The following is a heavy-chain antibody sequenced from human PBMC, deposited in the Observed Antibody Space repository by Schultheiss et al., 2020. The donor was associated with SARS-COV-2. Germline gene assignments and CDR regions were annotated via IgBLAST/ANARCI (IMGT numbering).Heavy chain of an antibody. CDR3: ARVVLQDYGDYGDYYGMDV. J-gene: IGHJ6*02. CDR2: INPNSGGT. V-gene: IGHV1-18*01. Sequence: ASVKVSCKASGGTFSSYAISWVRQAPGQGLEWMGWINPNSGGTNYAQKLQGRVTMTTDTSTSTAYMELRSLRSDDTAVYYCARVVLQDYGDYGDYYGMDVWGQGTTVTVSS. D-gene: IGHD4-17*01. CDR1: GGTFSSYA.